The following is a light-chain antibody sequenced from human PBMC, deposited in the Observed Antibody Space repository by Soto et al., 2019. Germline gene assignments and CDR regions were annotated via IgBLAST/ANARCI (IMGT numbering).Light chain of an antibody. CDR3: QQYGTSPLT. CDR2: ATS. CDR1: QSVDRNY. V-gene: IGKV3-20*01. Sequence: EIVVTQSPGTLSLSPGERATLSCRASQSVDRNYLAWSQQKPGQAPRVVIYATSSRATGVPDRFSGSGSGTDFTLTISRLEPEDFAVFYCQQYGTSPLTFGPGTKVDIK. J-gene: IGKJ3*01.